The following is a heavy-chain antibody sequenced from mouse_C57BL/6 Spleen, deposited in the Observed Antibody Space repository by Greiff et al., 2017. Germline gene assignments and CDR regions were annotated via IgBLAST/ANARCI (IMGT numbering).Heavy chain of an antibody. Sequence: VQLQQSGPELVKPGASVKISCKASGYTFTDYNMNWMKQSNGKSLEWIGVINPNYGTTSYNKKFKGKATLTVDQSSSTAYMQLNSLTSEDSAVYYCASSHGYFAMDYWGQGTSVTVSS. V-gene: IGHV1-39*01. J-gene: IGHJ4*01. CDR3: ASSHGYFAMDY. CDR1: GYTFTDYN. CDR2: INPNYGTT.